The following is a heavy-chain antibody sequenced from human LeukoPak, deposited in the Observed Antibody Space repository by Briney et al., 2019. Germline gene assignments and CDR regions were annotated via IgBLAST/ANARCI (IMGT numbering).Heavy chain of an antibody. D-gene: IGHD3-3*01. V-gene: IGHV3-11*04. Sequence: PGGSLRLSCAASGFTFSDYYMSWIRQAPGKGLEWGSYISSSGSTPYYADSAKGRFTISRDNAKNTLYLQMNSLRAEDTAVYYCAKEAQETKYYDFGSGTRTYYYYYYMDVWGKGTTVTVSS. CDR2: ISSSGSTP. CDR1: GFTFSDYY. J-gene: IGHJ6*03. CDR3: AKEAQETKYYDFGSGTRTYYYYYYMDV.